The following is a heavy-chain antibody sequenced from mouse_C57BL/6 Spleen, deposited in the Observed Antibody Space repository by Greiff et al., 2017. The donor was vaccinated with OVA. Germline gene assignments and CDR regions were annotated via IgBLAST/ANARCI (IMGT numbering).Heavy chain of an antibody. CDR1: GFSLTSYG. J-gene: IGHJ1*03. Sequence: VQGVESGPGLVAPSQSLSITCTVSGFSLTSYGVSWVRQPPGKGLEWLGVIWGDGSSNYHSALTTRLSISKDNSQSQVFLKLNSLQTDDTSTYYVARTGDWYFDVWGTGTTVTVSS. V-gene: IGHV2-3*01. CDR2: IWGDGSS. CDR3: ARTGDWYFDV. D-gene: IGHD4-1*01.